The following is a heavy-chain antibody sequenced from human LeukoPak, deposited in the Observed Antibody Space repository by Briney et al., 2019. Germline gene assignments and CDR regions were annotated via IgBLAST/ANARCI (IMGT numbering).Heavy chain of an antibody. CDR3: ASSSTMVRGVIGY. D-gene: IGHD3-10*01. Sequence: ASVKVSCKASGHTFTSYAMHWVRQAPGQRLEWMGWINAGNDNTKYSQKFQGRVTITRDTSASTAYMELSSLRSEDTAVYYCASSSTMVRGVIGYWGQGTLVTVSS. CDR2: INAGNDNT. V-gene: IGHV1-3*01. CDR1: GHTFTSYA. J-gene: IGHJ4*02.